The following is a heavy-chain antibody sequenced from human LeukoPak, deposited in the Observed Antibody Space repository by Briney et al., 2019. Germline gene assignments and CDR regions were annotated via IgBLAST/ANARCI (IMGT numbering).Heavy chain of an antibody. CDR3: ARRNAMDV. J-gene: IGHJ6*02. CDR1: GFTVSSNY. V-gene: IGHV3-7*03. CDR2: INRDGSER. Sequence: GGSLRLSCAASGFTVSSNYMSWVRQAPGKGLGWVANINRDGSERYNVDSVKGRFTISRDDAKSSLYLQMNSLRAEDTAVYYCARRNAMDVWGQGTTVIVFS.